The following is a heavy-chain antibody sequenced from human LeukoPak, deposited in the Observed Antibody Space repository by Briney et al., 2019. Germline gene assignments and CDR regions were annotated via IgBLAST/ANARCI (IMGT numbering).Heavy chain of an antibody. Sequence: SETLSLTCTVSGGSISSSSYYWSWIRQHPGKGLEWIGYIYYSGSTYYNPSLKSRVTISVDTSKNQFSLKLSSVTAADTAVYYCARGEDVDRDFMGNFDYWGQGTLVTVSS. J-gene: IGHJ4*02. CDR2: IYYSGST. V-gene: IGHV4-31*03. CDR3: ARGEDVDRDFMGNFDY. CDR1: GGSISSSSYY. D-gene: IGHD2/OR15-2a*01.